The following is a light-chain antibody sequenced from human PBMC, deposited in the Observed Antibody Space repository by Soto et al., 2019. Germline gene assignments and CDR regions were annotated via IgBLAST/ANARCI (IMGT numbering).Light chain of an antibody. CDR1: QSVSNDY. CDR3: QQYGSSPRT. V-gene: IGKV3-20*01. Sequence: EVVLTQSPGTLSLAPGERATLSFRASQSVSNDYLAWYQQKPGQAPRLLIYGASSRATGIPDRFSGSGSGTDFTLTISRLEPEDFAVYYCQQYGSSPRTFGQGTKVDI. J-gene: IGKJ1*01. CDR2: GAS.